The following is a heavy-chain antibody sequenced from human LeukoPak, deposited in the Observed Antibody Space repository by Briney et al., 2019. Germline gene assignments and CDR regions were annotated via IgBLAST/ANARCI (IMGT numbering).Heavy chain of an antibody. D-gene: IGHD3-10*01. V-gene: IGHV3-33*01. CDR2: IWYDGSNK. CDR1: GFTFGSYG. J-gene: IGHJ6*04. Sequence: PGRSLRLSCAASGFTFGSYGMHWVRQAPGKGLEWVAVIWYDGSNKYYAGSVKGRFTISRDNSKNTLYLQMNSLRAEDTAVYYCARMVRGVSTMDVWGKGTTVTVSS. CDR3: ARMVRGVSTMDV.